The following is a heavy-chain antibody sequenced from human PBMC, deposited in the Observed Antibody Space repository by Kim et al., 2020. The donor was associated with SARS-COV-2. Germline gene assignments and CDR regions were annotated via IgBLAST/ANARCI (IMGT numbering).Heavy chain of an antibody. CDR1: GGSISSSSYY. CDR2: IYYSGST. D-gene: IGHD4-4*01. V-gene: IGHV4-39*01. J-gene: IGHJ6*04. Sequence: SETLSLTCTVSGGSISSSSYYWGWIRQPPGKGLEWIGSIYYSGSTYYNPSLKSRVTISVDTSKNQFSLKLSSVTAADTAVYYCARMSNWDVWGKGTTVTVSS. CDR3: ARMSNWDV.